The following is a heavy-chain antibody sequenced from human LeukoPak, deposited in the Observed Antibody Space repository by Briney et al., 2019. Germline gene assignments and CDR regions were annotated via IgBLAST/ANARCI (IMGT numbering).Heavy chain of an antibody. D-gene: IGHD1-1*01. Sequence: SETLSLTCAVYGGSFSTYYWSWIRQSPGKGLQWIAEINHRGDTNYNPSVKSRVTISVDTSKNQFSLKVRSLTAADAAFYYCARGPTISETGYFDYWGQGTLVTVSS. V-gene: IGHV4-34*01. CDR2: INHRGDT. CDR1: GGSFSTYY. CDR3: ARGPTISETGYFDY. J-gene: IGHJ4*03.